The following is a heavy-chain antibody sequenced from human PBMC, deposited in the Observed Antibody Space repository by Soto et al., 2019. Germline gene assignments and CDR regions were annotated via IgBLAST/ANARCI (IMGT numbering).Heavy chain of an antibody. CDR1: GGTFSSYA. CDR3: GGGQTGGGWGYHFDH. J-gene: IGHJ4*02. CDR2: IIPIFGTA. V-gene: IGHV1-69*12. Sequence: QVQLVQSGAEVKKPGSSVKVSCKASGGTFSSYAIDWVRQSPGQVLEWMGGIIPIFGTADYAKKFQGSVRITADQSTSTAYMELSSLRYEYTAVYCCGGGQTGGGWGYHFDHWGQGTLVAVSS. D-gene: IGHD3-16*01.